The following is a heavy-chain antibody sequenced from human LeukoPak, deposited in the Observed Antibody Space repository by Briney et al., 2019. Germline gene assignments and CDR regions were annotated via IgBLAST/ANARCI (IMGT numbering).Heavy chain of an antibody. CDR3: ARDSGTTVGYFDY. V-gene: IGHV3-66*01. CDR1: GFTVSTNY. J-gene: IGHJ4*02. Sequence: GGSRRLSCAASGFTVSTNYMSWVRQAPGRGLEWVSVIYSGGNTYYADSVKGRFTISRDNSKNTLYLQMNSLRADDTAVYYCARDSGTTVGYFDYWGQGTLVTVFS. CDR2: IYSGGNT. D-gene: IGHD1-7*01.